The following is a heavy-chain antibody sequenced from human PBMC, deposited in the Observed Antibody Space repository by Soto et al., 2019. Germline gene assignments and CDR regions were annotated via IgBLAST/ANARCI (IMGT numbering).Heavy chain of an antibody. J-gene: IGHJ4*02. D-gene: IGHD3-16*01. CDR3: TRPQGGTTYYFDY. Sequence: GGFLRLSCAASGFTFSSYWMHWVRQAPGKGLVWVSRINSDGSTTNYADSVKGRFTISRDNTKNTLFLQMNSLRAEDTAVYYCTRPQGGTTYYFDYWGQGTPVTVSS. V-gene: IGHV3-74*01. CDR2: INSDGSTT. CDR1: GFTFSSYW.